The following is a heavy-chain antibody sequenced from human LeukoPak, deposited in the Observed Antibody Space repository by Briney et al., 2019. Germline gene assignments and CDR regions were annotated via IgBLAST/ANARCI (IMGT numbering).Heavy chain of an antibody. V-gene: IGHV3-23*01. CDR1: GFTFNNYA. CDR2: ISGSSGST. Sequence: PGGSLRLSCAASGFTFNNYAMSWVRQAPGKGLEWVSSISGSSGSTYYADSVKGRFTISRDNSQNTLYLQMNSLRAKDTAVYYCARKASEFDCWGQGTLVTVSS. J-gene: IGHJ4*02. CDR3: ARKASEFDC.